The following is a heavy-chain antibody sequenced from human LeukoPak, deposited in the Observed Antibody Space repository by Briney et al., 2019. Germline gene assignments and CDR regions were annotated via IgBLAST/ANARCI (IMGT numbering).Heavy chain of an antibody. CDR3: ARLFRRYYYDSSGYFSDY. Sequence: SETLSLTCAVHGGSLSGHYWTWIRQPPGKGLEWIGEINQSGDTKYNPSLESRVTISVDRSKNQFPLKLNSVTAADTAVYYCARLFRRYYYDSSGYFSDYWGQGTLVTVSS. V-gene: IGHV4-34*01. J-gene: IGHJ4*02. CDR1: GGSLSGHY. D-gene: IGHD3-22*01. CDR2: INQSGDT.